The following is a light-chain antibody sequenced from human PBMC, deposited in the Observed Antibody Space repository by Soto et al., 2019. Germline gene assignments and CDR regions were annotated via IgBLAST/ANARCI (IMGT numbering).Light chain of an antibody. J-gene: IGKJ5*01. CDR3: QQYNSWPPIT. V-gene: IGKV3-15*01. Sequence: ETMMTQSPDTLSVSLWERATLSCRASQSLRSRLAWYQQKPGQAPRLPLYDASTRATGIPARFSGSGSGTDFTLAISSLQSVDFVVFYCQQYNSWPPITFGQGTRLEIK. CDR1: QSLRSR. CDR2: DAS.